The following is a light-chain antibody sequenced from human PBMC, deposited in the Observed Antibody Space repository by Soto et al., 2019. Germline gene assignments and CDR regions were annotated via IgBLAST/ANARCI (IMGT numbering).Light chain of an antibody. CDR1: QGLSSY. Sequence: EIVLTQSPATLSLSPGERATLSCRASQGLSSYLAWYQQKPGQAPRLLIYDASNRATGIPARFRGSGSGTAFTLTISRLEPEDFAIYYCQQRSNWPPITFGQGTRLETK. J-gene: IGKJ5*01. CDR2: DAS. V-gene: IGKV3-11*01. CDR3: QQRSNWPPIT.